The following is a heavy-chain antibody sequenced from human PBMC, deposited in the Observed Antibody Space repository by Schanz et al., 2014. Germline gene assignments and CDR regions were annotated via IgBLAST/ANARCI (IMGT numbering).Heavy chain of an antibody. V-gene: IGHV1-2*02. J-gene: IGHJ2*01. CDR3: ARDVGRPGHFWYFDL. Sequence: QVQLVQSGREVKKPGASVKVSCKASGYTFPSYGISWVRQAPGQGLEWMGVTNPNGGAEFAQKFQGRISMTRDTSTTTFYMELSSLTSDDTAVYFCARDVGRPGHFWYFDLWGRGTLVTVSS. CDR2: TNPNGGA. CDR1: GYTFPSYG. D-gene: IGHD1-1*01.